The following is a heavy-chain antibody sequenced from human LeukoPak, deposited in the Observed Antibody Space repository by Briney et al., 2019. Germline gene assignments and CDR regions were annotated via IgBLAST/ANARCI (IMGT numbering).Heavy chain of an antibody. CDR2: INPNSGGT. CDR3: ARADYGDPHLGY. CDR1: GYTFTGYY. V-gene: IGHV1-2*02. D-gene: IGHD4-17*01. J-gene: IGHJ4*02. Sequence: GASVKVSCKASGYTFTGYYMHWVRQAPGQGLEWMGWINPNSGGTNYAQKFQGRVTVTRDTSISTAYMELSRLRSDDTAVYYCARADYGDPHLGYWGQGTLVTVSS.